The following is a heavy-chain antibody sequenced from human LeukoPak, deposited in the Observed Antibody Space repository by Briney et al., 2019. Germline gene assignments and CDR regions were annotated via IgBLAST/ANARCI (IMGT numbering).Heavy chain of an antibody. CDR1: GYTFTSYY. J-gene: IGHJ4*02. CDR3: ARGTNLRFLEWSEHDY. Sequence: ASVKVSCKASGYTFTSYYMHWVRQAPGQGLEWMGIINPSGGSTSYAQKFQGRVTMTRDMSTSTVYMELGSLRSEDTAVYYCARGTNLRFLEWSEHDYWGQGTLVTVSS. V-gene: IGHV1-46*01. CDR2: INPSGGST. D-gene: IGHD3-3*01.